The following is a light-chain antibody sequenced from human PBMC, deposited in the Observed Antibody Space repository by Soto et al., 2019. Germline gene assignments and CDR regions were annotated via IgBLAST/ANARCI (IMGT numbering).Light chain of an antibody. V-gene: IGKV1-27*01. CDR1: QDIRNF. J-gene: IGKJ3*01. Sequence: DIQMTQSPTSLSASVGDRVTITCRASQDIRNFVAWYQQKPGKAPKLLIDAASTLQSGVLSRFSGSGSGTDFTLTINTLQPEDVATYSCQKYSSVPVFGPGTKVEIK. CDR2: AAS. CDR3: QKYSSVPV.